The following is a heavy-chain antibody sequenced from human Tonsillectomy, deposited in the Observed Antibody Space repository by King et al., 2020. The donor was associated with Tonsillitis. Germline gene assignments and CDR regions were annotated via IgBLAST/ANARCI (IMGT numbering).Heavy chain of an antibody. J-gene: IGHJ4*02. CDR1: VGSISSSSYY. CDR2: IYFSGST. V-gene: IGHV4-39*01. Sequence: QLQESGPGLVKPSETLSLTCTVSVGSISSSSYYWGWIRQPPGKGLEWIGSIYFSGSTYYNPSLKSRVTISVDTATNQFSLKLSSVTAADTAVYFCARRGSGYGGYFDYWGQGTLVTVSS. CDR3: ARRGSGYGGYFDY. D-gene: IGHD5-12*01.